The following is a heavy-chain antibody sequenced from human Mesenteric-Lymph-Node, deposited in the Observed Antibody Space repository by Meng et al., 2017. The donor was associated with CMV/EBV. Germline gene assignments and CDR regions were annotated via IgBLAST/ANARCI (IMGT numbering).Heavy chain of an antibody. D-gene: IGHD3-10*01. CDR1: GFTFSSHE. V-gene: IGHV3-48*03. J-gene: IGHJ5*02. Sequence: GGSLRLSCLASGFTFSSHEMHWVRQAPGKGLEWVSYIINSGDARYYADSVKGRFTISRDNAKNSLYLQMNSLRAEDTAVYYCARLSGSGTYHRLDPWGQGTLVTVSS. CDR2: IINSGDAR. CDR3: ARLSGSGTYHRLDP.